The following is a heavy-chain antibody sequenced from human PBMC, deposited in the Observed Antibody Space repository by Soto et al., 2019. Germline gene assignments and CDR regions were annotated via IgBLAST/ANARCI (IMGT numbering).Heavy chain of an antibody. CDR2: IGSDGARD. D-gene: IGHD4-17*01. V-gene: IGHV3-33*01. J-gene: IGHJ4*02. CDR1: GFTFGRHG. Sequence: QVQLVESGGGVVQPGGSLRLSCAASGFTFGRHGVHWVRQAPGKGLEWVVVIGSDGARDSYADSMKGRFSISRDNGQNTLYLQINSLRVEDTAVYYCARDDDYPDNGLDYWGQGTLVTVSS. CDR3: ARDDDYPDNGLDY.